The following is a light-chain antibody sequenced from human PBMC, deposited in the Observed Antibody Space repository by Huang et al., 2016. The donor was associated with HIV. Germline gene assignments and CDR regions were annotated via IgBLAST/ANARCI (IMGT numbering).Light chain of an antibody. CDR1: QSVSSPY. Sequence: EIVLTQSPGTLSLSPGERATLSCRASQSVSSPYVAWYQHKPGQAPRRLIYGASYRATGIPDRFSGSGSGTDFSLTISRLEPEDFAVYYCEQFGNSPRTFGQGTKLDI. CDR2: GAS. J-gene: IGKJ2*01. V-gene: IGKV3-20*01. CDR3: EQFGNSPRT.